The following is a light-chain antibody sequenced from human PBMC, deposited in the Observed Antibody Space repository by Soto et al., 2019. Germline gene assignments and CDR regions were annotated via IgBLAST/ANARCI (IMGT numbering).Light chain of an antibody. CDR3: QVWDSSSDLVV. CDR1: NIGSKS. J-gene: IGLJ2*01. CDR2: DDS. V-gene: IGLV3-21*02. Sequence: SYELTQPPSVSVAPGQTARITCGGNNIGSKSVHWYQQKPGQAPVLVVYDDSDRPSGIPERFSGSNSGNTATLTISRVEARDEADYYCQVWDSSSDLVVFGGGTKLTVL.